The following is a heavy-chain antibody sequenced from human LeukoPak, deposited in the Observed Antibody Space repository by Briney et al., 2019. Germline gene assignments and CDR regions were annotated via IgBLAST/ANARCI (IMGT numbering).Heavy chain of an antibody. Sequence: DPSETLSLTCAVYGGSFTGYYWTWIRQPPGEGLEWIGDINHRGSTNYNPSLKSRVTISVDTSKNQFFLKLRSVTAADTAVYYCATYSVVGATPFDYWGQGTLVTVSS. D-gene: IGHD1-26*01. CDR1: GGSFTGYY. CDR3: ATYSVVGATPFDY. J-gene: IGHJ4*02. CDR2: INHRGST. V-gene: IGHV4-34*01.